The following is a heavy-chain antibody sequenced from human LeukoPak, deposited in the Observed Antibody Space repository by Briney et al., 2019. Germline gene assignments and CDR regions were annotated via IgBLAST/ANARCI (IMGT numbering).Heavy chain of an antibody. CDR3: ARGEHDCSSTSCYGELNWFDP. CDR2: IYYSGNT. D-gene: IGHD2-2*01. Sequence: PSETLSLTCTVSGDSISTSNSYWGWIRQPPGKGLEWIGSIYYSGNTYYNASLKSRVTISVDTSKNQFSLKLSSVTAADTAVYYCARGEHDCSSTSCYGELNWFDPWGQGTLVTVSS. J-gene: IGHJ5*02. CDR1: GDSISTSNSY. V-gene: IGHV4-39*01.